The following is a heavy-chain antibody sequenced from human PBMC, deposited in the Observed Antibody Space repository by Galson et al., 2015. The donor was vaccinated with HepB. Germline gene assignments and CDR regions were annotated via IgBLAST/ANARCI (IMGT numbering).Heavy chain of an antibody. Sequence: SLRLSCAASGFTFSSYAMSWIRQAPGKGPEWVGSIKEDGSERFYLDSGRGRFTISRDNTKNSVYLQMNNLGAEATAVYYCTGYRGIWGQGTLVTVSS. J-gene: IGHJ4*02. CDR3: TGYRGI. CDR1: GFTFSSYA. V-gene: IGHV3-7*03. CDR2: IKEDGSER. D-gene: IGHD6-13*01.